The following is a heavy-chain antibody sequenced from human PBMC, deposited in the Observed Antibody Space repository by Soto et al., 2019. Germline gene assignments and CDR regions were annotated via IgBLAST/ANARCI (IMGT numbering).Heavy chain of an antibody. CDR3: ARVGLQIYGEGTGYPFDY. D-gene: IGHD3-9*01. Sequence: VQLQESGPGLVKPSQTLSLTCTVSGGSISSGDYYWRWIRQPPGKGLAWVGSIYYSGRTYYNPSLKSRVTISVDTSKHQFFRELSSVTAADTAVYYCARVGLQIYGEGTGYPFDYWCQGTLVTDST. V-gene: IGHV4-30-4*01. CDR2: IYYSGRT. J-gene: IGHJ4*02. CDR1: GGSISSGDYY.